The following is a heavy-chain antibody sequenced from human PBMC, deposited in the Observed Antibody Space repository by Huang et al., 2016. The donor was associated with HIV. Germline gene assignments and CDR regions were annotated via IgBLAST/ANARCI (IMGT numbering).Heavy chain of an antibody. D-gene: IGHD3-10*01. CDR2: IIPISGKT. CDR3: ARVEYFYGSGSPGDYYYYYMDV. CDR1: GGTFSNYA. V-gene: IGHV1-69*13. Sequence: QVQLVQSGAEVKKPGSSVKVSCKSSGGTFSNYAFSWVRQAPGQGLEWMGGIIPISGKTDYGQTFQGRVTITADESTSTTYLELNSLRSEDTAIYYCARVEYFYGSGSPGDYYYYYMDVWGKGTSVTVSS. J-gene: IGHJ6*03.